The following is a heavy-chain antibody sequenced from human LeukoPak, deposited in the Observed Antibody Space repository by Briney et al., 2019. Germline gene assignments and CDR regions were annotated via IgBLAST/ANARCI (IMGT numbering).Heavy chain of an antibody. D-gene: IGHD4-23*01. CDR2: INPSGGST. V-gene: IGHV1-46*01. CDR3: ARPTLVQYGGFDY. Sequence: GASVKVSCKASGYTFTSYFMHWVRQAPGQGLEWMGIINPSGGSTSYAQKFQGRVTMTRDTSTSTVYVEMSSLRSEDTAVYYCARPTLVQYGGFDYWGQGTLVTVSS. CDR1: GYTFTSYF. J-gene: IGHJ4*02.